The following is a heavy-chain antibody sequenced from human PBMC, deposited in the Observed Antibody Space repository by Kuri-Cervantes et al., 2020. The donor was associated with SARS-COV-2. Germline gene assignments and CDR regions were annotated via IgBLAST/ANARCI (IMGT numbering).Heavy chain of an antibody. CDR1: GFTFSSYS. CDR3: ARYFGVITVDH. CDR2: INTDGSHK. V-gene: IGHV3-21*01. D-gene: IGHD3-3*01. J-gene: IGHJ4*02. Sequence: GGSLRLSCAASGFTFSSYSMLWVRQAPGRGLEWVSSINTDGSHKNYADSVKGRFTISRDSAKSSLYLQMNSLRVEDTAVYYCARYFGVITVDHWGRGTLVTVSS.